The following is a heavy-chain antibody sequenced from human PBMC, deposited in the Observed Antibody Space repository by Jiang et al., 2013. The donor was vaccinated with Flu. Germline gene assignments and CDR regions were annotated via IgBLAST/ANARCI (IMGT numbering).Heavy chain of an antibody. D-gene: IGHD2-8*02. J-gene: IGHJ4*02. CDR3: AAILFGGVRVRGLVDY. CDR2: VYYTGST. V-gene: IGHV4-39*07. Sequence: SGPGLVKPSETLSLTCTVSGGSISSSNYYWGWIRQPPGKGLEWIGSVYYTGSTHYNPSLKSRGTISLDTSKRQVSLKLDSVTAADTAMYSCAAILFGGVRVRGLVDYVGPG. CDR1: GGSISSSNYY.